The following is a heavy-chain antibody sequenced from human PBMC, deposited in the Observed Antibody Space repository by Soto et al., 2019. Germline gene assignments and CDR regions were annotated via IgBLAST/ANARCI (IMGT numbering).Heavy chain of an antibody. Sequence: QVQLEQSGAEVKKPGSSVKVSYKASGGTLSDHGVAWLRQAPGQGLEWMGGTIPVFNTAKYAQKFQGRVTVTEDKFTNIAYMELSSLRSEDTAFYFCARGVYGSGNYYTGPSAFDIWGQGTMVIVSS. CDR1: GGTLSDHG. CDR3: ARGVYGSGNYYTGPSAFDI. J-gene: IGHJ3*02. CDR2: TIPVFNTA. V-gene: IGHV1-69*06. D-gene: IGHD3-10*01.